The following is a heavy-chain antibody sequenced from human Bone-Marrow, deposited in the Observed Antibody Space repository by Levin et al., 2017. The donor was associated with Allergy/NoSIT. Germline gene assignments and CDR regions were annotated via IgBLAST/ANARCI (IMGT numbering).Heavy chain of an antibody. V-gene: IGHV1-69*06. CDR1: GGTFSSYA. CDR3: ARDKEDSSSQTDWYFDL. CDR2: IIPIFGTA. Sequence: SVKVSCKASGGTFSSYAISWVRQAPGQGLEWMGGIIPIFGTANYAQKFQGRVTITADKSTSTAYMELSSLRSEDTAVYYCARDKEDSSSQTDWYFDLWGRGTLVTVSS. D-gene: IGHD6-6*01. J-gene: IGHJ2*01.